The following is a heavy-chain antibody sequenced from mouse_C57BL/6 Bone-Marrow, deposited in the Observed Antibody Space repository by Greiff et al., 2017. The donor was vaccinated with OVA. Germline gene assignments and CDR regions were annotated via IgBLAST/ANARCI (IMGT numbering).Heavy chain of an antibody. D-gene: IGHD3-2*02. CDR3: AREEDSSGYTWFAY. CDR2: IDPSDSYT. J-gene: IGHJ3*01. CDR1: AYTFTSYW. Sequence: LQPGAELVRPGTSVKLSCKASAYTFTSYWMHWVKQRPGQGLEWIGVIDPSDSYTNYNQKFKGKATLTVDTSSSTAYMQLSSLTSEDSAVYYCAREEDSSGYTWFAYWGQGTLVTVSA. V-gene: IGHV1-59*01.